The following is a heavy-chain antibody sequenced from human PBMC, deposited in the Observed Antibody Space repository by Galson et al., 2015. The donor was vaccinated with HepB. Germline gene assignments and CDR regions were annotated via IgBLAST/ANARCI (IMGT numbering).Heavy chain of an antibody. J-gene: IGHJ4*02. V-gene: IGHV3-23*01. CDR1: GFTFSSYA. D-gene: IGHD1-26*01. CDR2: ISGSGGST. Sequence: SLRLSCAASGFTFSSYAMSWVRQAPGKGLEWVSAISGSGGSTYYADSVKGRFTTSRDNSKNTLYLQMNSLRAEDTAVYYCAKGLEYSGSYVVYWGQGTLVTVSS. CDR3: AKGLEYSGSYVVY.